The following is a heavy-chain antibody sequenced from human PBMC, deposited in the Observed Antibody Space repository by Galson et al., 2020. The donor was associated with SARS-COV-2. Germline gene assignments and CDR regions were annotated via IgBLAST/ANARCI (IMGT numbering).Heavy chain of an antibody. Sequence: GESLKISCAASGFTFNIYDMNWVRQAPGKGMEWVSVISGDSAVTYYADSVRGRFIVSRDNSQNTLYLQMNSLRAEDTAFYYCAKPREPAAGSKQADYWGQGTLVAVSS. CDR2: ISGDSAVT. D-gene: IGHD2-2*01. CDR1: GFTFNIYD. J-gene: IGHJ4*02. CDR3: AKPREPAAGSKQADY. V-gene: IGHV3-23*01.